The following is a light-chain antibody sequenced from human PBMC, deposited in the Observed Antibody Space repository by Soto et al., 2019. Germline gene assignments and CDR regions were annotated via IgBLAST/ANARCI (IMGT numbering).Light chain of an antibody. J-gene: IGLJ3*02. CDR2: EDN. V-gene: IGLV6-57*01. CDR1: SGSSASNY. CDR3: QSYDATNQV. Sequence: NFMLTQPHSVSDSPGKTVIISCTRSSGSSASNYVQWYQQRPGSSPTTVIYEDNQRPSGVPDRFSGSIDSSSNSASLTISGLETEDEADYYCQSYDATNQVFGGGTQLTVL.